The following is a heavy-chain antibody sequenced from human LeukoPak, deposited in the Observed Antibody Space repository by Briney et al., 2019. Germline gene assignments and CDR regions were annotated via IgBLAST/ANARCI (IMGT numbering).Heavy chain of an antibody. CDR2: INPNGGST. V-gene: IGHV1-46*01. D-gene: IGHD3-10*01. J-gene: IGHJ4*02. CDR3: ARDRGVRGVLDY. CDR1: GYTFISFY. Sequence: ASVKVSCKASGYTFISFYMHWVRQAPGQGLEWMGIINPNGGSTSYAQKFQGRVTITADESTSTAYMELSSLRSEDTAVYYCARDRGVRGVLDYWGQGTLVTVSS.